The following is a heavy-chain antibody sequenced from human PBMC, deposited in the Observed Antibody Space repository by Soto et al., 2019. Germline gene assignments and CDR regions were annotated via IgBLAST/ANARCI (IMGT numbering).Heavy chain of an antibody. CDR3: AKDRTPIFGGGYHSAHYFSGMDV. D-gene: IGHD3-3*01. CDR1: ELTFSRYA. J-gene: IGHJ6*02. CDR2: SSGSGGSI. V-gene: IGHV3-23*01. Sequence: LXLSCATSELTFSRYAMSWVRQAPGKGLEWVSASSGSGGSIYYADSVKGRITISRDNTKNTPYPQMNSLRAEDTAVYYCAKDRTPIFGGGYHSAHYFSGMDVWGQGTTVTVSS.